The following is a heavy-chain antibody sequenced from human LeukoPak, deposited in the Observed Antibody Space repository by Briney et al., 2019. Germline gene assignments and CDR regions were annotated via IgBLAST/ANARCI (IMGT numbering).Heavy chain of an antibody. J-gene: IGHJ4*02. V-gene: IGHV3-30*02. Sequence: PGGSLRLSCAASGFTFSVDGIHWVRRAPGKGLEWVALIRYDGSNKYYADSVRGRFTISRDNSKNTLYLLMNSLRAEDTAVYYCAKDPSYYGDQYYFDYWGQGTLVTVSS. CDR3: AKDPSYYGDQYYFDY. CDR2: IRYDGSNK. D-gene: IGHD4-17*01. CDR1: GFTFSVDG.